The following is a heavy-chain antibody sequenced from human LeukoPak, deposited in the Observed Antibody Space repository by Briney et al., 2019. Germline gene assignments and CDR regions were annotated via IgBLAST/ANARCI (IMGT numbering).Heavy chain of an antibody. CDR2: VYYSGST. D-gene: IGHD6-19*01. CDR1: GGSVSGYY. CDR3: ARDTWRAVAGTSTYYYTGMDA. V-gene: IGHV4-59*02. J-gene: IGHJ6*02. Sequence: SETLSLTCVVSGGSVSGYYWGWIRQPPGRGLEWIGYVYYSGSTNYNPSFKSRITISVDTSRNQFSLQLSSVTAADTAVYYCARDTWRAVAGTSTYYYTGMDAWGQGTTVTVSS.